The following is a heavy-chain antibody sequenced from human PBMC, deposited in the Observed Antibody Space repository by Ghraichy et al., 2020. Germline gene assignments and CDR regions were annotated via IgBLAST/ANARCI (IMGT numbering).Heavy chain of an antibody. J-gene: IGHJ4*02. CDR1: GYTLTELS. CDR2: FDPEDGET. V-gene: IGHV1-24*01. CDR3: ATGVTKRATVTTEGYFDY. D-gene: IGHD4-17*01. Sequence: ASVKVSCKVSGYTLTELSMHWVRQAPGKGLEWMGGFDPEDGETIYAQKFQGRVTMTEDTSTDTAYMELSSLRSEDTAVYYCATGVTKRATVTTEGYFDYWGQGTLFTVSS.